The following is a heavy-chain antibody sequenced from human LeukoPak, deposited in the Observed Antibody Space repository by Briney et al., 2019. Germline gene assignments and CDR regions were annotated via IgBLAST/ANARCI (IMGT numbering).Heavy chain of an antibody. CDR3: TTGYVGIDY. Sequence: GGSLRLSCAASGFTFSSYWMHWVRQTPEKGLVWVSRIDTDGSSTIYADSVKGRFTISRDNAKNTLFLQMNSLRAEDTAVYYCTTGYVGIDYWGQGTLVTVSS. D-gene: IGHD5-12*01. CDR2: IDTDGSST. CDR1: GFTFSSYW. J-gene: IGHJ4*02. V-gene: IGHV3-74*01.